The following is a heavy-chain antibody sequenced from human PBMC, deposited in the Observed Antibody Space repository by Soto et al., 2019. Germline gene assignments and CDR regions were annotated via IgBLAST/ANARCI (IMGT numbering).Heavy chain of an antibody. Sequence: EGQLVESGGGLVPPGRSITLSCLASGFTFEDYAMYWVRQPPGKGLEWVSGIRWNGVIIDYADSVKGRFTISRDNGKNSLYLHMNSLRPEDTALYYCAKDHGDSGELPDALDIWGQGTMVTVSS. V-gene: IGHV3-9*01. CDR1: GFTFEDYA. CDR3: AKDHGDSGELPDALDI. CDR2: IRWNGVII. J-gene: IGHJ3*02. D-gene: IGHD4-17*01.